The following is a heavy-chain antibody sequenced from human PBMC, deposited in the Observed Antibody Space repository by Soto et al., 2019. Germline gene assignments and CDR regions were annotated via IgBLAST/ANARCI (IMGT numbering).Heavy chain of an antibody. CDR2: IVPMFGTP. J-gene: IGHJ6*02. CDR1: GGTFANFI. V-gene: IGHV1-69*01. CDR3: ARNGTYSSSLSQYSGMDV. Sequence: QVQLVQSGAEVKEPGSSVRVSCKASGGTFANFIMNWVRQTPGQGLEWMGGIVPMFGTPTYAEKFKGRVTISATGSTSTAYMELTSLSSEDTAVYYGARNGTYSSSLSQYSGMDVWGQGTTVTVS. D-gene: IGHD6-6*01.